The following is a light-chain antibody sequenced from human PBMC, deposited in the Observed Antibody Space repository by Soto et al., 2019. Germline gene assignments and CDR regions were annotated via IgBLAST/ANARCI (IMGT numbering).Light chain of an antibody. Sequence: QSSLTQPASVSGSPGQSITISCTGTTSDVGGYDYVSWYQRHPGKAPELMIYEVVNRPSGVSNRFSGSKSGNPASLTNSGLQAEDGAYYYCCLFASSSTYDSGTGTKVTVL. CDR1: TSDVGGYDY. CDR3: CLFASSSTYD. V-gene: IGLV2-14*01. J-gene: IGLJ1*01. CDR2: EVV.